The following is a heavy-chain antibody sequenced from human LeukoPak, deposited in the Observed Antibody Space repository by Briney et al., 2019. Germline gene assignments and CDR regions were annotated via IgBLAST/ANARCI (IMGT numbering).Heavy chain of an antibody. D-gene: IGHD6-13*01. CDR1: GFTFSSYS. CDR2: ISSSSSTI. CDR3: ARDPSIAAAGRIDY. V-gene: IGHV3-48*04. J-gene: IGHJ4*02. Sequence: PGGSLRLSCAASGFTFSSYSMNWVRQAPGKGLEWVSYISSSSSTIYYADSVKGRFTISRDNAKNSLYLQMNSLRAEDTAVYYCARDPSIAAAGRIDYWGQGTLVTVSS.